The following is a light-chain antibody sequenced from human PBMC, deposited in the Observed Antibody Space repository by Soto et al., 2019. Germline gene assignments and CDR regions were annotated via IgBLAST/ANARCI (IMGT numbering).Light chain of an antibody. Sequence: QSALTQPASVSGSPGQSITISCTGTSSDIVAYNYVSWYQQHPGRAPKLMISNVSNRPSGVSNRFSGSKSGNTASLTISGLQTEDEADYFCSSYSGTSALYVFGAGTKLTVL. V-gene: IGLV2-14*03. J-gene: IGLJ1*01. CDR1: SSDIVAYNY. CDR3: SSYSGTSALYV. CDR2: NVS.